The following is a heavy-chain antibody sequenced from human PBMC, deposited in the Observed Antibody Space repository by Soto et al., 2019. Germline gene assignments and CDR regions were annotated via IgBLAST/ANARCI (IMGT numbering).Heavy chain of an antibody. CDR2: INPSGDST. CDR1: GYTFSTYY. D-gene: IGHD1-26*01. V-gene: IGHV1-46*01. J-gene: IGHJ4*02. CDR3: ARDWEFGY. Sequence: QVQLVQSGAEVKKPGASVRLSCKASGYTFSTYYMHLVRQAPGQGLEWMGVINPSGDSTTYAQKFQGRVTMTRDTSTSTLFMELSSLSSEDTAVYFCARDWEFGYWGQGTLVTVSS.